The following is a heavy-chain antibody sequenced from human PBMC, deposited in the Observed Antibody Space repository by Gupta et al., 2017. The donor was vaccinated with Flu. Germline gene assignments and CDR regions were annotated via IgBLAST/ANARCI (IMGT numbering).Heavy chain of an antibody. CDR2: INHSEST. CDR3: ARIRRGIAARPFDY. J-gene: IGHJ4*02. Sequence: RQLPGKGREWIGEINHSESTNYNPSLKSRVTISVDTSKNQFSLKLSSVTAADTAVYYCARIRRGIAARPFDYWGQGTLVTVSS. D-gene: IGHD6-6*01. V-gene: IGHV4-34*01.